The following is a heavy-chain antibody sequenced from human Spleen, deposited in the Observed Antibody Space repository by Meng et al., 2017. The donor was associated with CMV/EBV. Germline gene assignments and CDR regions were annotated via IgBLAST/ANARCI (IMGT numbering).Heavy chain of an antibody. V-gene: IGHV3-74*01. Sequence: EVQLVESGGGLVQPGGSLRLSCAASGFTFSSYWMHWVRQAPGEGLVWVSRINSDGSSTSYADSVKGRFTISRDNAKNTLYLQMNSLRAEDTAIYYCARRYYDSSAVYFDYWGQGTLVTVSS. CDR1: GFTFSSYW. CDR2: INSDGSST. J-gene: IGHJ4*02. CDR3: ARRYYDSSAVYFDY. D-gene: IGHD3-22*01.